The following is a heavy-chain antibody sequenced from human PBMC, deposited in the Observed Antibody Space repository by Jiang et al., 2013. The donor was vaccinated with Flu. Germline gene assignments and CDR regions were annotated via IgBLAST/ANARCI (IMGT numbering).Heavy chain of an antibody. Sequence: LLKPSETLSLNCSVNGGSFTAYSWSGIRQPPGKGLEWIAEINPSGSTDYNPSLKSRVTISEDTSKNLFSLKLTSVTAADTAVYYCARLPLSGGFDLWGQGTMVTVSS. V-gene: IGHV4-34*01. CDR3: ARLPLSGGFDL. J-gene: IGHJ3*01. D-gene: IGHD4-23*01. CDR1: GGSFTAYS. CDR2: INPSGST.